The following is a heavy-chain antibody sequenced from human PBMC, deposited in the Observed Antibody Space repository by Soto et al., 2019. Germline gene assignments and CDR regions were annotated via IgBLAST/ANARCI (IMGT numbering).Heavy chain of an antibody. D-gene: IGHD2-2*01. CDR2: IIPILGIA. V-gene: IGHV1-69*02. CDR3: ARGIVVVPAAIVGWFDP. J-gene: IGHJ5*02. Sequence: ASVNVSCKASGGTFSSYTISWVRQAPGQGLEWMGRIIPILGIANYAQKFQGRVTITADKSTSTAYMELSSLRSEDTAVYYCARGIVVVPAAIVGWFDPWGQGTLVTVSS. CDR1: GGTFSSYT.